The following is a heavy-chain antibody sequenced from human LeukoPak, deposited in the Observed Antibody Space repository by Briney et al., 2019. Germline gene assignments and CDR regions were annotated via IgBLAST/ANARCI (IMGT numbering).Heavy chain of an antibody. V-gene: IGHV3-21*04. CDR1: GFTFSSYS. CDR3: AKPVLGNWFDP. CDR2: ISSSSSYI. Sequence: GGSLRLSCAASGFTFSSYSMNWVRQAPGKGLEWVSSISSSSSYIYYADSVKGRFTISRDNAKNSLYLQMNSLRAEDTAVYYCAKPVLGNWFDPWGQGTLVTVSS. J-gene: IGHJ5*02.